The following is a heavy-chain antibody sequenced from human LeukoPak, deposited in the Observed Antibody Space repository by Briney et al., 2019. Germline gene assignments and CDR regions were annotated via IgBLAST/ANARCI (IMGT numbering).Heavy chain of an antibody. Sequence: PGRSLRLSCAASGFTFDDYAMHWVRQAPGKGLEWVSGISWNSGSIGYADSVKGRFTISRDNSKNTLYLQMNSLRAEDTAVYYCAKDILWFGEIAGSGMDVWGQGTTVTVSS. V-gene: IGHV3-9*01. CDR1: GFTFDDYA. CDR2: ISWNSGSI. D-gene: IGHD3-10*01. J-gene: IGHJ6*02. CDR3: AKDILWFGEIAGSGMDV.